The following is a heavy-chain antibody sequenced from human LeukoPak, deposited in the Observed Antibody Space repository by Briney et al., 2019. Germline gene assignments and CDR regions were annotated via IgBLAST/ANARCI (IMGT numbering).Heavy chain of an antibody. D-gene: IGHD2-21*02. CDR3: ARDPDCGGDCYTFDY. Sequence: GGSLRLSCAASGFTFSDYYMSWIRQAPGKGLEWVAGISYDGSNKYYADSVKGRFTISRDNSKNTLYLQMNSLRAEDTAVYYCARDPDCGGDCYTFDYWGQGTLVTVSS. V-gene: IGHV3-30*03. CDR1: GFTFSDYY. J-gene: IGHJ4*02. CDR2: ISYDGSNK.